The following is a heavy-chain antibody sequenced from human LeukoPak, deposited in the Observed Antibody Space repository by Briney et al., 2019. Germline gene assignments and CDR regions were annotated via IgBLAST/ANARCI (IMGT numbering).Heavy chain of an antibody. CDR2: IYYSGST. J-gene: IGHJ4*02. CDR1: GGSISSSSYY. CDR3: ARHFLRLGRNFDY. D-gene: IGHD7-27*01. Sequence: SETLSLTCTVSGGSISSSSYYWGWIRQPPGKGLEWIGSIYYSGSTYYNPSLKSRVTISVDTSKNQFSLKLSSVTAADTAVYYCARHFLRLGRNFDYWGQGTLVTVSS. V-gene: IGHV4-39*01.